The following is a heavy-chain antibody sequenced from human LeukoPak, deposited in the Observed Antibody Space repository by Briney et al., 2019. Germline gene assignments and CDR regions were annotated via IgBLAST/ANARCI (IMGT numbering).Heavy chain of an antibody. CDR1: GFTFSSYS. V-gene: IGHV3-NL1*01. J-gene: IGHJ3*02. CDR3: ARVARQPVSPLYSSSWWISLIPENDAFDI. CDR2: ISGGGSNT. Sequence: GGSLRLSCAASGFTFSSYSMNWVRQAPGKGLEWVSVISGGGSNTYYADSVKGRFTISRDNSKNTLYLQMNSLRAEDTAVYYCARVARQPVSPLYSSSWWISLIPENDAFDIWGQGTMVTVSS. D-gene: IGHD6-13*01.